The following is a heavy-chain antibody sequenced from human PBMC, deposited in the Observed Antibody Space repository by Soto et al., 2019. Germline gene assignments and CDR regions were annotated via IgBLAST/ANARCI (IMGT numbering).Heavy chain of an antibody. CDR3: ARDRRVNLAVTRKNYFDP. D-gene: IGHD4-17*01. Sequence: SETLSLTCAVCGGSFSGYYWSWIRQTPGKGLEWIGEINHSGTTNYNPSLKSRVTISADTSKNQFSLSLRSVTAADTAVYYCARDRRVNLAVTRKNYFDPWGQGTLVTVSS. J-gene: IGHJ5*02. CDR2: INHSGTT. V-gene: IGHV4-34*01. CDR1: GGSFSGYY.